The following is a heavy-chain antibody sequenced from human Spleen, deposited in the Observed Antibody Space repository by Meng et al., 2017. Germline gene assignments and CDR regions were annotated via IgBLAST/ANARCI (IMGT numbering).Heavy chain of an antibody. CDR1: GYTFTSYD. CDR3: ARDRGVYYYDSSGSPNFDY. V-gene: IGHV1-8*03. D-gene: IGHD3-22*01. CDR2: MNPNSGNT. Sequence: ASVKVSCKASGYTFTSYDINWVRQATGQGLEWMGWMNPNSGNTGYAQKFQGRVTITRDTSTSTVYMELSSLRSEDTAVYYCARDRGVYYYDSSGSPNFDYWGQGTLVTVSS. J-gene: IGHJ4*02.